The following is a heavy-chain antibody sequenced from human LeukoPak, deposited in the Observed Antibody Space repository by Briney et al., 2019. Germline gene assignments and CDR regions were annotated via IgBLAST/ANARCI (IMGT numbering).Heavy chain of an antibody. V-gene: IGHV3-48*03. CDR1: GFTFSSYE. CDR2: ISSSASSI. J-gene: IGHJ3*02. Sequence: PGGSLRLSCAASGFTFSSYEMNWVRQAPGKGLEWVSYISSSASSIHYADSVKGRFTISRDNAKNSLYLQMNSLRAEDTGLYYCASGQGAFDIWGQGTMVTVSS. CDR3: ASGQGAFDI.